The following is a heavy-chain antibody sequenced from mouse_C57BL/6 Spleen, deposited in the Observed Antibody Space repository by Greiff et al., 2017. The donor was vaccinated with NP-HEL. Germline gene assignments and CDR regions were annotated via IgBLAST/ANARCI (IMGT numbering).Heavy chain of an antibody. J-gene: IGHJ4*01. V-gene: IGHV1-80*01. CDR1: GYAFSSYW. CDR2: IYPGDGDT. D-gene: IGHD2-4*01. Sequence: VKLMESGAELVKPGASVKISCKASGYAFSSYWMNWVKQRPGKGLEWIGQIYPGDGDTNYNGKFKGKATLTADKSSSTAYMQLSSLTSEDSAVYFCARGGLRGYAMDYWGQGTSVTVSS. CDR3: ARGGLRGYAMDY.